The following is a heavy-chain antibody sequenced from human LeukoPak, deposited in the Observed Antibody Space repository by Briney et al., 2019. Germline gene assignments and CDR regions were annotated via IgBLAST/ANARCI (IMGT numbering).Heavy chain of an antibody. V-gene: IGHV7-4-1*02. CDR3: ARGGPVEMATTPIDY. CDR1: GYTFTSCA. Sequence: GASVKVSCKASGYTFTSCAMNWVRQAPGQGLEWMGWINTNTGNPTYAQGFTGRFVFSLDTSVSTAYLQISSLKAEDTAVYYCARGGPVEMATTPIDYWGQGTLVTVSS. J-gene: IGHJ4*02. D-gene: IGHD5-24*01. CDR2: INTNTGNP.